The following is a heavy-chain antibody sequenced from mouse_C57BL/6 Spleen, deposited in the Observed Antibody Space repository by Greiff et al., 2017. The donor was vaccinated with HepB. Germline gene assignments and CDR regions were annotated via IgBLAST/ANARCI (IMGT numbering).Heavy chain of an antibody. CDR2: IYPRDGST. CDR3: ARGAYDYDGWFAY. CDR1: GYNFTSYD. D-gene: IGHD2-4*01. J-gene: IGHJ3*01. Sequence: QVHVKQSGPELVKPGASVKLSCKASGYNFTSYDINWVKQRPGQGLEWIGWIYPRDGSTKYNEKFKGKATLTVDTSSSTAYMELHSLTSEDSAVYFCARGAYDYDGWFAYWGQGTLVTVSA. V-gene: IGHV1-85*01.